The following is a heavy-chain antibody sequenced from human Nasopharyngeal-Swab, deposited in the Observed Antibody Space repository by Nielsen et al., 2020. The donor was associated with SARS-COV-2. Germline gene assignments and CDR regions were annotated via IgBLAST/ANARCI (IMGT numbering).Heavy chain of an antibody. CDR1: GGSFSSSSYS. V-gene: IGHV4-39*01. CDR2: IYYSGST. CDR3: ARHGRPYSSSWYSNSGQSIDY. Sequence: SETLSLTCTVSGGSFSSSSYSCGWIRQPPGKGLEWIGSIYYSGSTYYNPSLKSRVTISVDTSKNQFSLKLNSVTAADLAVYYCARHGRPYSSSWYSNSGQSIDYWGQGTLVTVSS. D-gene: IGHD6-13*01. J-gene: IGHJ4*02.